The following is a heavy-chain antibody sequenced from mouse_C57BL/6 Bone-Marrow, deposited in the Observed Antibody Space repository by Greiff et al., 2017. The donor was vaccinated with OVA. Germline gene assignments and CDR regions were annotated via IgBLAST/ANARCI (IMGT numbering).Heavy chain of an antibody. V-gene: IGHV1-18*01. CDR3: ASGAQATWGFAY. CDR1: GYTFTDYN. D-gene: IGHD3-2*02. J-gene: IGHJ3*01. Sequence: EVQLQQSGPELVKPGASVKIPCKASGYTFTDYNMVWVKQSHGKSLEWIGDINPNNGGTIYNQKFKGKATLNVEQSSSTAYMELRSLTSEDTAVYYCASGAQATWGFAYWGQGTLVTVSA. CDR2: INPNNGGT.